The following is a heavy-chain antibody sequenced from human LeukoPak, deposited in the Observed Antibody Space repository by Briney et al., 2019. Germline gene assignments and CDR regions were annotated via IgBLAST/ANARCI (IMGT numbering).Heavy chain of an antibody. J-gene: IGHJ4*02. CDR2: IKEDGSER. CDR1: AFIFSGHW. Sequence: GGSLRLSCEGSAFIFSGHWMNWVRQTPGKGLEWVASIKEDGSERQYVDSVKGRFSISRDNTKGSLFLQLNSLRAEDTAVYYCARDRSYYDSSGYYYWGQGTLVTVSS. V-gene: IGHV3-7*03. CDR3: ARDRSYYDSSGYYY. D-gene: IGHD3-22*01.